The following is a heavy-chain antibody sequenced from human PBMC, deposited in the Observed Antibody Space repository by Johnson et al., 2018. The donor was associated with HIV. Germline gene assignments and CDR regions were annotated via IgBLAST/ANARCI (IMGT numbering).Heavy chain of an antibody. V-gene: IGHV3-20*04. CDR2: FSRSGGTT. Sequence: VQLVESGGGVVQPGGSLRLSCAASRFTFSEYDMSWVRQVPGKGLEWVSSFSRSGGTTAYAASVRGRFTISRDNAKNSLYLQMNSLRDEDTALYYCARDPTTQNPRLTGDFGAFDIWGQGTMVTVSS. CDR3: ARDPTTQNPRLTGDFGAFDI. J-gene: IGHJ3*02. D-gene: IGHD7-27*01. CDR1: RFTFSEYD.